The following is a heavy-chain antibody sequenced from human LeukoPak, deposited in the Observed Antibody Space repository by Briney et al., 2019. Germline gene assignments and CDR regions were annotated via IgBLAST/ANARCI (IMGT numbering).Heavy chain of an antibody. CDR1: GFTFSSYG. J-gene: IGHJ4*02. CDR2: IRFDGSNK. Sequence: GGSLRLSCAASGFTFSSYGMHWVRQAPGKGLEWVAFIRFDGSNKYYADSVKGRFAISRDNSKNTLYLQMNSLRAEDTAVYYCASQYYDFWSAFDYWAREPWSPSPQ. D-gene: IGHD3-3*01. V-gene: IGHV3-30*02. CDR3: ASQYYDFWSAFDY.